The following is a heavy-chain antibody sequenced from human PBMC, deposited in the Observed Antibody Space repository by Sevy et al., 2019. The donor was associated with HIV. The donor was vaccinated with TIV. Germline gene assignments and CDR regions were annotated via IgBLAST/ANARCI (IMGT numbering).Heavy chain of an antibody. J-gene: IGHJ3*02. Sequence: GGSLRLSCAASGFTFSSYGMHWVRQAPGKGLEWVAFIRYDGSKKYYADSVKGRFTISRDNSKNTLYLQMNSLRAEDTAVYYCAKEHIVVVPAAMGDAFDIWGQGTMVTVSS. CDR2: IRYDGSKK. CDR3: AKEHIVVVPAAMGDAFDI. D-gene: IGHD2-2*01. CDR1: GFTFSSYG. V-gene: IGHV3-30*02.